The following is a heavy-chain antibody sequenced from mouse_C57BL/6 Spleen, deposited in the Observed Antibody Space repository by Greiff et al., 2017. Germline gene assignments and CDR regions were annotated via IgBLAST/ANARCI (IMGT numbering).Heavy chain of an antibody. CDR1: GFSLTSYG. CDR2: IWSGGST. CDR3: AKDDYDGYAMDY. Sequence: VKLVESGPGLVQPSQSLSITCTVSGFSLTSYGVHWVRQPPGKGLEWLGVIWSGGSTDYNAAFISRLSISKDNSKSQVFFKMNSLQADDTAIYYCAKDDYDGYAMDYWGQGTSVTVSS. D-gene: IGHD2-4*01. J-gene: IGHJ4*01. V-gene: IGHV2-4*01.